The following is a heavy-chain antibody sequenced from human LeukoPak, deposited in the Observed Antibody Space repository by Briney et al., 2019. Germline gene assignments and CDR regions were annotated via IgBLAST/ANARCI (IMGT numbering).Heavy chain of an antibody. Sequence: ASVKVSCKASGYTFTGYYMHWVRQAPGRGLEWMGIINPSGGSTSYAQKFQGRVTMTRDTSTSTVYMELSSLRSEDTAVYYCAREVDCSGDSCYSGIASRGYWGQGTLVTVSS. J-gene: IGHJ4*02. V-gene: IGHV1-46*01. CDR1: GYTFTGYY. CDR3: AREVDCSGDSCYSGIASRGY. CDR2: INPSGGST. D-gene: IGHD2-15*01.